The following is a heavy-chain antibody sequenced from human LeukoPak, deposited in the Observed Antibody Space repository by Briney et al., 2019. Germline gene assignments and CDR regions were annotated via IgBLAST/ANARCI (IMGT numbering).Heavy chain of an antibody. CDR3: ARDSSSFPNYFDY. J-gene: IGHJ4*02. CDR1: GFTFSMYW. Sequence: GGSLRLSCEVSGFTFSMYWMTWVRQAPGKGLEWVSLIYSDGTTFYADSVKGRFAISTDNSKNTLYLQMSSLRAEDTAVYYCARDSSSFPNYFDYWGQGTLITVSS. V-gene: IGHV3-53*01. D-gene: IGHD3-3*02. CDR2: IYSDGTT.